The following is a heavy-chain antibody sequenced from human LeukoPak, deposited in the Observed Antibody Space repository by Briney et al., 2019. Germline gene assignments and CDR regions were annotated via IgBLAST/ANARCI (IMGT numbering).Heavy chain of an antibody. CDR1: GFTFSSYW. CDR3: ARDLWLADPYYYYGMDV. Sequence: PGGSLRLSCAASGFTFSSYWMSWVRQAPGKGLEWVANIKQDGSEKYYVDSVKGRFTISRDNAKNSLYLQMNSLRAEDTAVYYCARDLWLADPYYYYGMDVWGQGTTVTVSS. CDR2: IKQDGSEK. J-gene: IGHJ6*02. V-gene: IGHV3-7*03. D-gene: IGHD6-19*01.